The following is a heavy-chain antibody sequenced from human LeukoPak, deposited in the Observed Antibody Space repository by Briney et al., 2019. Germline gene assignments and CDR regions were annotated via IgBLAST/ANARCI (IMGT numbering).Heavy chain of an antibody. V-gene: IGHV3-48*03. Sequence: GGSLRLSCAASGFTFSSYEMNWVRQAPGKGLEWVSYISSSGSTIYYADSVKGRFTISRDNAKNTLHLQMNSLRAADTAVYYCARDVQAGPGYWGQGTLVTVSS. CDR1: GFTFSSYE. D-gene: IGHD6-19*01. CDR3: ARDVQAGPGY. CDR2: ISSSGSTI. J-gene: IGHJ4*02.